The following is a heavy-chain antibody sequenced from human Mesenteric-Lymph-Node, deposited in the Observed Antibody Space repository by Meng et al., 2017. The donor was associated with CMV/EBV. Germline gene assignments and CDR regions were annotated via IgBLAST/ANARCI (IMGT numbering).Heavy chain of an antibody. J-gene: IGHJ4*02. D-gene: IGHD3-10*01. V-gene: IGHV4-34*01. CDR3: ARSYYYGSGTDY. CDR2: INHSGST. CDR1: GRSFSGYY. Sequence: SETLSLTCAVYGRSFSGYYWSWIRQPPGKGLEWIGEINHSGSTNYNPSLKSRVTISVDTSKNQFSLKLSSVTAADTAVYYCARSYYYGSGTDYWGQGTLVTVSS.